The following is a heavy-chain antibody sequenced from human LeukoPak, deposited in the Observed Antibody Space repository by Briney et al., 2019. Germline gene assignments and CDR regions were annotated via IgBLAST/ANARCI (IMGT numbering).Heavy chain of an antibody. CDR3: AKNDGGVTGHFDY. CDR1: GFTFSGYA. Sequence: PGGSLRLSCAASGFTFSGYAMSWVRQAPGKGLEWVSGTSDSGDTIYSADSVKGRFTIPRDNSKNTLYLQMNSLRAEDTAVYYCAKNDGGVTGHFDYWGQGTLVTVSS. D-gene: IGHD3-9*01. V-gene: IGHV3-23*01. J-gene: IGHJ4*02. CDR2: TSDSGDTI.